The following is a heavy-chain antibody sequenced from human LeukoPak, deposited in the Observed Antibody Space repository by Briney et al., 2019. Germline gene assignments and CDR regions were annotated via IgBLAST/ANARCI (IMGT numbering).Heavy chain of an antibody. D-gene: IGHD2-15*01. CDR3: ARGVVVAASFDY. CDR2: IYYSGST. J-gene: IGHJ4*02. CDR1: GGSISSYY. Sequence: SETLSLTCTVSGGSISSYYWRWIRQPPGKGLEWIGYIYYSGSTNYNPSLKSRVTISVDTSKNQFSLKLSSVTAADTAVYYCARGVVVAASFDYWGQGTWSPSPQ. V-gene: IGHV4-59*01.